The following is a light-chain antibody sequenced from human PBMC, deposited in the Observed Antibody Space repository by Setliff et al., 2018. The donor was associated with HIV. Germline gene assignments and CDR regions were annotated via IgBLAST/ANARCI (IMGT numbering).Light chain of an antibody. V-gene: IGLV2-14*03. CDR3: SSYTRNSTPWV. Sequence: QSVLTQPASVSGSPGQSITISCTGTSGDIGGYNYVSWYQQHPGKAPKLMIYDVSNRPSGVSNRFSGSKSCNTASMTISGLQAEDEADYYRSSYTRNSTPWVFGGGTKVTVL. J-gene: IGLJ3*02. CDR1: SGDIGGYNY. CDR2: DVS.